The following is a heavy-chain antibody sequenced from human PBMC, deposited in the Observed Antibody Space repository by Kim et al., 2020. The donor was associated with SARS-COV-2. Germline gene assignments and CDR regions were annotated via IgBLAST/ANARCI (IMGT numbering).Heavy chain of an antibody. J-gene: IGHJ3*02. D-gene: IGHD2-2*01. CDR3: AREGLGYCSSTSCYRAFDI. Sequence: GRVTISEGTSKNQFSLKLSSVTAADTAVYYCAREGLGYCSSTSCYRAFDIWGQGTMVTVSS. V-gene: IGHV4-30-2*04.